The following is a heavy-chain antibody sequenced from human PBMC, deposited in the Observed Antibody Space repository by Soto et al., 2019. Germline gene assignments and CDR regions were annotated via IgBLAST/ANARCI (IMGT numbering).Heavy chain of an antibody. D-gene: IGHD2-15*01. Sequence: QVQLVQSGAEVKKPGASMKVSCKASGYTFSDYYMHWVRQAPGQGLECMGWISPNNGATNYAQKFQDRVTMTRDASITTAYVGLSMMRSDDTAVYYCAGGGAFCSTGSCNSSLGDALDVWGQGTTVTVSS. J-gene: IGHJ6*02. CDR3: AGGGAFCSTGSCNSSLGDALDV. V-gene: IGHV1-2*02. CDR2: ISPNNGAT. CDR1: GYTFSDYY.